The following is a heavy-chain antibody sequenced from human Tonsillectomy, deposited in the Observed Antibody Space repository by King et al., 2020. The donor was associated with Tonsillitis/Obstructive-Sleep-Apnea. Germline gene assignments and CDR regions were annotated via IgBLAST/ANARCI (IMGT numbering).Heavy chain of an antibody. Sequence: VQLVESGGGLVKPGGSLRLSCAASGFTFSSYNMNWVRQAPGKGLEWVSSISSSSSYICYADSVKGRFTISRDNAKNSLYLQMNSLRAEDTAVYYCARGGYCSGGSCYRTNDYWGQGTLVTVSS. D-gene: IGHD2-15*01. CDR2: ISSSSSYI. V-gene: IGHV3-21*01. CDR1: GFTFSSYN. J-gene: IGHJ4*02. CDR3: ARGGYCSGGSCYRTNDY.